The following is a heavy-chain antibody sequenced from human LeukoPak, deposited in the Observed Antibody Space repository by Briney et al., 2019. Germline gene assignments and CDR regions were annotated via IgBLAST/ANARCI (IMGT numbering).Heavy chain of an antibody. V-gene: IGHV1-18*01. J-gene: IGHJ4*02. Sequence: ASVKVSCKASGYTSTSYGISWVRQAPGQGLEWMGWISAYNGNTNYAQKLQGRVTMTTDSSTSTAYMELRSLRSDDTAVYYCARDSIFSGSYSAFDYWGQGTLVTVSS. CDR1: GYTSTSYG. CDR3: ARDSIFSGSYSAFDY. CDR2: ISAYNGNT. D-gene: IGHD1-26*01.